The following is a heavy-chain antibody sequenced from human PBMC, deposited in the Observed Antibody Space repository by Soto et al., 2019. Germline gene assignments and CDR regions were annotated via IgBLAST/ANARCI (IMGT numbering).Heavy chain of an antibody. J-gene: IGHJ6*02. CDR1: GYIFSANY. D-gene: IGHD3-22*01. V-gene: IGHV1-2*02. Sequence: GASVKVSCKASGYIFSANYIHWVRQAPGQGLEWLGWINPHSGATNYAQKFLGRVTMSVDTSNNQFSLKLSSVTAADSAVYYCARHGRNTMIAQLRHYAMDVWGQGATVTVYS. CDR3: ARHGRNTMIAQLRHYAMDV. CDR2: INPHSGAT.